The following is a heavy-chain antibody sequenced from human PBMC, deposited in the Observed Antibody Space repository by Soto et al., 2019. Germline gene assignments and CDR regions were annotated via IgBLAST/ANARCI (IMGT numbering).Heavy chain of an antibody. D-gene: IGHD3-9*01. V-gene: IGHV4-31*03. CDR1: GGSISSGGYY. Sequence: QVQLQESGPGLVKPSQTLSLTCTVSGGSISSGGYYWSRIRQHPGKGLEWIGYIYYSGSTYYNPSLKSRVTISVDTSKNQFSLKLSSVTAADTAVYYCARDVEYYDILTGYYSRYFQHWGQGTLVTVSS. J-gene: IGHJ1*01. CDR2: IYYSGST. CDR3: ARDVEYYDILTGYYSRYFQH.